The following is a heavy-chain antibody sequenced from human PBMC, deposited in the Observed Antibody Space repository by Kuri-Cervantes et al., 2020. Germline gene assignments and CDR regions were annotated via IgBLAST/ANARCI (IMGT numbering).Heavy chain of an antibody. CDR3: ASGQTIDVWGSYRLDYYYYGMDV. CDR2: INTNTGNP. J-gene: IGHJ6*04. V-gene: IGHV7-4-1*02. CDR1: GYSFSNSV. Sequence: ASVKVSCKASGYSFSNSVIYWVRQAPGQGLEWMGWINTNTGNPTYAQDFTGRFVFSLDTSVSTAYLQISSLKAEDTAVYYCASGQTIDVWGSYRLDYYYYGMDVWGKGTTVTVSS. D-gene: IGHD3-16*02.